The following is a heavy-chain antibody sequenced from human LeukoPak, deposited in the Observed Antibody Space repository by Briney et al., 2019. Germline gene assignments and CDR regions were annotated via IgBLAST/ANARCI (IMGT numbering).Heavy chain of an antibody. CDR1: GYSISSGYY. V-gene: IGHV4-38-2*01. J-gene: IGHJ4*02. Sequence: SETLSLTCAVSGYSISSGYYWGWIRQPPGKGLEWIGSIYHSGSTYYNPSLKSRVTISVDTSKNQFSLKLSSVTAAETAVYYCARGGEWEWLPLGIYYFDYWGQGTLVTVSS. D-gene: IGHD6-19*01. CDR2: IYHSGST. CDR3: ARGGEWEWLPLGIYYFDY.